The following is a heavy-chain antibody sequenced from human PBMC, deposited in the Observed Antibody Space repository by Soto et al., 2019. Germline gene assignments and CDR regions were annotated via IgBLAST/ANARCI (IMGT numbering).Heavy chain of an antibody. Sequence: QVQLQESGPGLVKPSQTLSLTCTVSGRSIRSGGYYWSWIRQHPGKVLEWIGYFYYSGNTYYTPSLKSRLTISGDTSKNQFSLNLSSVTAADTAVYYCARAMGAINYFDYWGQGTLVTVSS. V-gene: IGHV4-31*03. D-gene: IGHD1-26*01. CDR2: FYYSGNT. CDR1: GRSIRSGGYY. CDR3: ARAMGAINYFDY. J-gene: IGHJ4*02.